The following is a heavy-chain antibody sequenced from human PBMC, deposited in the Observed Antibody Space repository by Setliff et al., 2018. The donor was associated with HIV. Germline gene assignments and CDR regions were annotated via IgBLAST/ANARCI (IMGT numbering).Heavy chain of an antibody. CDR3: ARGVPYYNFWSGYYADDAFDI. Sequence: SETLSLTCTVSGGSISSYYWSWIRQPPGKGLEWIGYIYYSGSTNYNPSLKSRVTISVDTSKNQFSLKLSSATAADTAVYYCARGVPYYNFWSGYYADDAFDIWGQGTMVTVSS. CDR2: IYYSGST. D-gene: IGHD3-3*01. CDR1: GGSISSYY. V-gene: IGHV4-59*01. J-gene: IGHJ3*02.